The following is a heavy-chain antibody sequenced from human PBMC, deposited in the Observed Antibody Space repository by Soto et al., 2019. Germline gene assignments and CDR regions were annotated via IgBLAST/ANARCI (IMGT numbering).Heavy chain of an antibody. V-gene: IGHV1-18*01. D-gene: IGHD5-12*01. Sequence: ASVKVSCKASGYTFTSYGISWVRQAPGQGLEWMGWISAYNGNTNYAQKLQGRVTMTTDTSTTTAYMELRSLRADDTAVYYCAREPRRDGYTVSIDYWGQGTLVTVS. CDR3: AREPRRDGYTVSIDY. CDR1: GYTFTSYG. J-gene: IGHJ4*02. CDR2: ISAYNGNT.